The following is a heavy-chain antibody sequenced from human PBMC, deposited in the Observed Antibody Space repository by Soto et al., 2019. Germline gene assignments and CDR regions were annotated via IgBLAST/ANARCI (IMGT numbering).Heavy chain of an antibody. V-gene: IGHV3-30*03. CDR3: ARTTAVAGTPEFDY. J-gene: IGHJ4*02. CDR2: ISYDGSNK. CDR1: GFTFSSYG. D-gene: IGHD6-19*01. Sequence: PGGSLRLSCAASGFTFSSYGMHWVRQAPGKGLEWVAVISYDGSNKYYADSVKGRFTISRDNSKNTLYLQMNSLRAEDTAVYYCARTTAVAGTPEFDYWGQGALVTVSS.